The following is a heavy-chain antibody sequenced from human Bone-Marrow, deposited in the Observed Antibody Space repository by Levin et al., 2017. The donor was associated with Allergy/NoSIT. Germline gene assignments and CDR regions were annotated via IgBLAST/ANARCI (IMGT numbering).Heavy chain of an antibody. CDR1: GGTFSSYA. D-gene: IGHD2-15*01. J-gene: IGHJ5*02. CDR3: AREIYCSGGSCYPTDGYNWFDP. Sequence: ASVKVSCKASGGTFSSYAISWVRQAPGQGLEWMGGIIPIFGTANYAQKFQGRVTITADKSTSTAYMELSSLRSEDTAVYYCAREIYCSGGSCYPTDGYNWFDPWGQGTLVTVSS. V-gene: IGHV1-69*06. CDR2: IIPIFGTA.